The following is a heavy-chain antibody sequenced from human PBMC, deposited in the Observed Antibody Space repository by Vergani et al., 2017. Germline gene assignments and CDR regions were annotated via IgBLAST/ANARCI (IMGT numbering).Heavy chain of an antibody. V-gene: IGHV4-31*03. CDR2: IYYSGST. Sequence: QVQLQESGPGLVKPSQTLSLTCTVSGGSISSGGYYWSWIRQHPGKGLEWIGYIYYSGSTYYNPSLKSRVTISVDTSKNQFSLKLSSVTAADTAVYYCARDIKEPHYYYYGMDVWGQGTTVTVSS. CDR3: ARDIKEPHYYYYGMDV. D-gene: IGHD1-14*01. CDR1: GGSISSGGYY. J-gene: IGHJ6*02.